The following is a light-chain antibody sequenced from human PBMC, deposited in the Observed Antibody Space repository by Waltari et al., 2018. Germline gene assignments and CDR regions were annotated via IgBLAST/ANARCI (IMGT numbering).Light chain of an antibody. CDR2: AAS. J-gene: IGKJ5*01. CDR3: QQANSFPLS. CDR1: QSISTW. V-gene: IGKV1-12*01. Sequence: DIQMTQSPSSVSASVGDRVTISCRATQSISTWLAWFQQKPGKAPKLLIYAASSLQSGVPSRFSGSGSGTDFTLTISSLQTEDFATYYCQQANSFPLSFGRGTRVEI.